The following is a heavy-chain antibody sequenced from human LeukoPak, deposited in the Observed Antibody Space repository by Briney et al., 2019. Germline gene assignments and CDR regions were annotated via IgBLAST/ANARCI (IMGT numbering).Heavy chain of an antibody. CDR3: ANIPRGDPGGY. CDR1: GFTFSSYG. J-gene: IGHJ4*02. CDR2: IRYVGSNK. Sequence: GGSLRLSCAASGFTFSSYGMHWVRQAPGKGLEWVAFIRYVGSNKYYADSVKGRFTISRDNSKNTLYLQMNSLRAEDTAVYYCANIPRGDPGGYWGQGTLVTVSS. D-gene: IGHD2-21*01. V-gene: IGHV3-30*02.